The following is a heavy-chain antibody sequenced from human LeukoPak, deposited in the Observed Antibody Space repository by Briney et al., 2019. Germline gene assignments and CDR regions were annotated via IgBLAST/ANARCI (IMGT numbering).Heavy chain of an antibody. J-gene: IGHJ6*02. CDR1: GYTFTNYG. CDR2: ISAYNGNT. CDR3: ARPKLALTYYYYGMDV. V-gene: IGHV1-18*01. D-gene: IGHD6-13*01. Sequence: GASVKVSCKASGYTFTNYGISWVRQAPGQGLEWMGWISAYNGNTNYAQNLQGRVTMTTDTSTSTAYMELRSLRSEDTAVYYCARPKLALTYYYYGMDVWGQGTTVTVSS.